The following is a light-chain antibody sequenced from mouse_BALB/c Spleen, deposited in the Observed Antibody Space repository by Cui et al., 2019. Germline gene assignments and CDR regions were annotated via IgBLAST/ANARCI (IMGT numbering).Light chain of an antibody. Sequence: DVWMTQTPPSLPVSLGDHAFISCRPSLIIVHSNGNTYLEWYLQKPGQSTKLLIYKVSNRCSGVPDRCSGSGSGTDFTRKISRVEAEDLGVYYGFKGSHVPTFGGGTKLEIK. CDR1: LIIVHSNGNTY. CDR2: KVS. J-gene: IGKJ1*01. CDR3: FKGSHVPT. V-gene: IGKV1-117*01.